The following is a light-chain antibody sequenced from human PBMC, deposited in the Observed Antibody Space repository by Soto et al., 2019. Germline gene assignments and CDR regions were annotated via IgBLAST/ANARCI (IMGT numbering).Light chain of an antibody. V-gene: IGLV1-51*01. CDR3: GAWDSSLSVYV. CDR1: ASNIGNDY. Sequence: QSVLTQPPSVSAAPGHKVTISCYGTASNIGNDYVSWYEQLPGEAPQLLIYDNNRGPSGIPDRFSGSRSDTSATLGITGLQTGDEADYYCGAWDSSLSVYVFGTGTKVTV. CDR2: DNN. J-gene: IGLJ1*01.